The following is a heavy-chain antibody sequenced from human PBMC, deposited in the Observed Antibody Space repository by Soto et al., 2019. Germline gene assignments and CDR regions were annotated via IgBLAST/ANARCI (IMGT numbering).Heavy chain of an antibody. V-gene: IGHV3-74*01. Sequence: EVQLVESGGGLVQPWGSLRLSCAASGFTFSSYCMHWFRQAPGKGLVCVSRINSDGSSTSYADSVKGRFTISRDNAKNTLYLQLNSLSAEDTAVYSCARASSTSCYYWGQGTLVTVSS. CDR3: ARASSTSCYY. CDR2: INSDGSST. CDR1: GFTFSSYC. D-gene: IGHD2-2*01. J-gene: IGHJ4*02.